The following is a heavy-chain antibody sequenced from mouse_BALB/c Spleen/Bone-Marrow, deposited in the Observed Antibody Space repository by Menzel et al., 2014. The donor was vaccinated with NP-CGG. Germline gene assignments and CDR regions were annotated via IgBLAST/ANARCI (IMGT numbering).Heavy chain of an antibody. V-gene: IGHV7-3*02. Sequence: EVQVVESGGGLVQPGGSLRLSCATSGFTFTDYYMSWVRQPPGKAPEWLGFIRNKANGYTTEYSASVKGRFTISRDNSQSILYLQMNTLRAEDSATYYCAGFYYGSGYYYAMDYWGQGTSVTVSS. D-gene: IGHD1-1*01. CDR2: IRNKANGYTT. J-gene: IGHJ4*01. CDR1: GFTFTDYY. CDR3: AGFYYGSGYYYAMDY.